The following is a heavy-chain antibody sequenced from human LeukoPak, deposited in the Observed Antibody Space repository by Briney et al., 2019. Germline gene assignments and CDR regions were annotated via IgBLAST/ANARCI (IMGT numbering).Heavy chain of an antibody. V-gene: IGHV3-7*01. CDR1: GFTFSSYW. D-gene: IGHD3-9*01. J-gene: IGHJ6*03. Sequence: GGSLRLSCAASGFTFSSYWMSWVRQAPGKGLEWVANIKQDGSEKYYVDSVKGRLTTSRDNAKNSLYLQMNSLRAEDTAVYYCARSHPLYYDILTGYYNIRYYYYMDVWGKRTTVTVSS. CDR2: IKQDGSEK. CDR3: ARSHPLYYDILTGYYNIRYYYYMDV.